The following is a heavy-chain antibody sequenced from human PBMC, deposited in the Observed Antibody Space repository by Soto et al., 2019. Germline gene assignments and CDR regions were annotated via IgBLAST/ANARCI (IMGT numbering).Heavy chain of an antibody. CDR3: ARTLQDNLGYCSSTSCPSYYGMDV. CDR2: INPNSGGT. V-gene: IGHV1-2*04. D-gene: IGHD2-2*01. J-gene: IGHJ6*02. CDR1: GYTFTGYY. Sequence: GASVKVSCKASGYTFTGYYMHWVRQAPGQGLEWMGWINPNSGGTNYAQKFQGWVTMTRDTSISTAYMELSRLRSDDTAVYYCARTLQDNLGYCSSTSCPSYYGMDVWGQGTTVTVSS.